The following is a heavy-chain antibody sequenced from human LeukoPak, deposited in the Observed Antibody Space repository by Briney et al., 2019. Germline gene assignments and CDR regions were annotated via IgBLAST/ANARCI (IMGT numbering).Heavy chain of an antibody. CDR1: GGSFSGYY. V-gene: IGHV4-34*01. CDR3: ARHTRRYCSSTSCNNWFDP. J-gene: IGHJ5*02. CDR2: INHSGST. Sequence: SETLSLTCAVYGGSFSGYYWSWIRQPPGEGLEWIGEINHSGSTYYNPSLKSRVTISVDTSKNQFSLKLSSVTAADTAVYYCARHTRRYCSSTSCNNWFDPWGQGTLVTVSS. D-gene: IGHD2-2*01.